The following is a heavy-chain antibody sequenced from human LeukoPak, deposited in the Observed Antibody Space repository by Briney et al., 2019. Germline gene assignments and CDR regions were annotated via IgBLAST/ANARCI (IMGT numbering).Heavy chain of an antibody. Sequence: GGPVTLYCAPCGFTYSSHGMHLLQQAPGKELEGVTVIGYDGSNKYYADSVKGRFTISRDNSKNTLYLHMTSLRADDTAVYYCARDRVLHYFDYWGQGALVTVSS. CDR1: GFTYSSHG. J-gene: IGHJ4*02. CDR2: IGYDGSNK. V-gene: IGHV3-33*01. D-gene: IGHD3-16*01. CDR3: ARDRVLHYFDY.